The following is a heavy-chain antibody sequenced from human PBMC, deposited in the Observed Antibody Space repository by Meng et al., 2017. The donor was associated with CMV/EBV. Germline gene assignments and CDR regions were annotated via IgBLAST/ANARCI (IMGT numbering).Heavy chain of an antibody. CDR2: IYYSGST. D-gene: IGHD4-23*01. V-gene: IGHV4-39*07. Sequence: PVQESGPGLVKPSETLSLTCTVSGGSISSSSYYWGWIRQPPGKGLEWIGSIYYSGSTYYNPSLKSRVTISVDTSKNQFSLKLSSVTAADTAVYYCARDPSLRWIDYWGQGTLVTVSS. J-gene: IGHJ4*02. CDR1: GGSISSSSYY. CDR3: ARDPSLRWIDY.